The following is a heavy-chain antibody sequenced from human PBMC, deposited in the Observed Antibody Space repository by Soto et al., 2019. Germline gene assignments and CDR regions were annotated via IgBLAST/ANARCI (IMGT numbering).Heavy chain of an antibody. J-gene: IGHJ4*02. CDR3: AKDRSDYGDYAY. D-gene: IGHD4-17*01. CDR1: GFTFSSYA. Sequence: GGSLRLSCAASGFTFSSYAMRWVRQAPGKGLEWVSAISGSGGSTYYADSVKGRFTISRDNSKNTLYLQMNSLRAEDTAVYYCAKDRSDYGDYAYWCQGTLVTVSS. V-gene: IGHV3-23*01. CDR2: ISGSGGST.